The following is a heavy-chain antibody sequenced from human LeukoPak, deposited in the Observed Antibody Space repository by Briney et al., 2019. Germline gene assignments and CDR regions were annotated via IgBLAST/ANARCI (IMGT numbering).Heavy chain of an antibody. CDR2: IYYSGTI. J-gene: IGHJ4*02. Sequence: SETLSLTCTVSGGSISSYYWSWIRQPPGKGLEWIGYIYYSGTINYNPSLKGRVTISVDTSKNQCSLKLSSVTAADTAVYYCAGGGGSGYLKSTYWGQGTLVTVSS. CDR1: GGSISSYY. D-gene: IGHD3-22*01. V-gene: IGHV4-59*01. CDR3: AGGGGSGYLKSTY.